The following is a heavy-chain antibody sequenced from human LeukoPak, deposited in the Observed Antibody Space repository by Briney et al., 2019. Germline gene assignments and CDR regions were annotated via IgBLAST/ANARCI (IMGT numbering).Heavy chain of an antibody. CDR2: IYTGGST. Sequence: SETLSLTCTVSGGSISGYYWSWIRQPAGKGLEWIGRIYTGGSTNYHPSLKSRLTMSADTSKNQFSLKLNSVTAADTAVYYCARDSGYSSSTPYFDYWGQGTLVTVSS. CDR1: GGSISGYY. V-gene: IGHV4-4*07. D-gene: IGHD6-13*01. CDR3: ARDSGYSSSTPYFDY. J-gene: IGHJ4*02.